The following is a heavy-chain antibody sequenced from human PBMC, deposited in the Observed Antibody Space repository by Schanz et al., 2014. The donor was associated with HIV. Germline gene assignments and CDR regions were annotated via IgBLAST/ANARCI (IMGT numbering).Heavy chain of an antibody. D-gene: IGHD3-22*01. CDR2: IKEDGSEK. CDR3: AKDRNQYDSRYIGKGNYYYYYGMDV. V-gene: IGHV3-7*01. CDR1: GFTFDNYG. Sequence: VQLVGSGGGVVQPGRSLRLSCVASGFTFDNYGMHWVRQAPGKWLEWVANIKEDGSEKYHADSVKGRLTISRDNAKNSLFLQMESLRAEDTAVYYCAKDRNQYDSRYIGKGNYYYYYGMDVWGQGTTVTVSS. J-gene: IGHJ6*02.